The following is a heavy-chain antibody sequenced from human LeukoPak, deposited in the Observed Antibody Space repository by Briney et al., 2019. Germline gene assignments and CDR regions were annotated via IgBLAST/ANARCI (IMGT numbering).Heavy chain of an antibody. CDR2: MNPDSGNT. CDR1: GYTFTSYD. V-gene: IGHV1-8*01. Sequence: ASVKVSCKASGYTFTSYDINWVRQATGQGLEWMGWMNPDSGNTGYAQKFQGRVTMTRNTSISTAYMELSSLRSEDTAVYYCAKRAYGDYGYYYYMDVWGKVTTVTVSS. CDR3: AKRAYGDYGYYYYMDV. J-gene: IGHJ6*03. D-gene: IGHD4-17*01.